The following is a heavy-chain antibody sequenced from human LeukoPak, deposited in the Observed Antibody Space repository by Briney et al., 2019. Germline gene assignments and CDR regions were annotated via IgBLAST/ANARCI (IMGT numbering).Heavy chain of an antibody. D-gene: IGHD6-13*01. V-gene: IGHV3-21*01. CDR1: GFTFSSYS. Sequence: GGSLRLSCAASGFTFSSYSMNSVRQAPRKGLEWVSSINSSSSYIYYAVSVKGRFTISRDNAKNSLYLKMNSLRAEDTAVYYCARVAGGLVGWFDPWGQGTLVTVSS. CDR3: ARVAGGLVGWFDP. CDR2: INSSSSYI. J-gene: IGHJ5*02.